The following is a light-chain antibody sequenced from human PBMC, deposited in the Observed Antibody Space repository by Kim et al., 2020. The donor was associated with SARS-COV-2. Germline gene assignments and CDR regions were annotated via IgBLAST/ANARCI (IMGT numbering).Light chain of an antibody. CDR3: QSYDSSNQGV. J-gene: IGLJ2*01. V-gene: IGLV6-57*02. Sequence: KTVTISCTGSSGSIAGNNVQWYQQRPGGAPTTVIYEYNQRPSGGTDRFSGAIDSASNSASLTISGLKSEDEADYYCQSYDSSNQGVFGGGTQRTVL. CDR1: SGSIAGNN. CDR2: EYN.